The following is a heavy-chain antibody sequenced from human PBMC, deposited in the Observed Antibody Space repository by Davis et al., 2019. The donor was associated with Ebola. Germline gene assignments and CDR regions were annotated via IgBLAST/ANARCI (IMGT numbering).Heavy chain of an antibody. CDR1: GGSFSGYY. CDR3: AREAGGGAFDI. CDR2: IYYSGTN. D-gene: IGHD3-16*01. Sequence: SETLSLTCAVYGGSFSGYYWSWIRQPPGKGLEWIGYIYYSGTNHYNPSLKSRIIISRDTSKNQFSLKLSPVTAADTAVYYCAREAGGGAFDIWGQGTMITVSS. J-gene: IGHJ3*02. V-gene: IGHV4-34*09.